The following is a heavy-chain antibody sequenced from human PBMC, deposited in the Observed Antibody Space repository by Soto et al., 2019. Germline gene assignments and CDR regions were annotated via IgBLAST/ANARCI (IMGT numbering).Heavy chain of an antibody. V-gene: IGHV1-18*01. D-gene: IGHD4-17*01. Sequence: ASVKVSCKASGYTLTSYGISWVRQAPGQGLEWMGWISAYNGNTNYAQKLQGRVTMTKDTSTDTAYMELSSLRSEDTAVYYCASVVYGDYRGYYFDYWGQGTLVTVSS. J-gene: IGHJ4*02. CDR1: GYTLTSYG. CDR2: ISAYNGNT. CDR3: ASVVYGDYRGYYFDY.